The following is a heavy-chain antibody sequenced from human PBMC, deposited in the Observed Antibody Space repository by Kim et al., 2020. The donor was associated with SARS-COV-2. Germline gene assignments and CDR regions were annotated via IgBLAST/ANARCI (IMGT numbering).Heavy chain of an antibody. CDR2: IYPGDSDT. V-gene: IGHV5-51*01. CDR3: ASCRYSSWKRVGAFDI. J-gene: IGHJ3*02. CDR1: GYSFTSYW. Sequence: GESLKISCKGSGYSFTSYWIGWVRQMPGKGLEWMGIIYPGDSDTRYSPSFQGQVTISADKSISTAYLQWSSLKASDTAMYYCASCRYSSWKRVGAFDIWGQGTMVTVSS. D-gene: IGHD6-13*01.